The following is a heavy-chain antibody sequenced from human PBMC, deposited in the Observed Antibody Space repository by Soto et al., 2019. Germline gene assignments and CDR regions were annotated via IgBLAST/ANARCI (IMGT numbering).Heavy chain of an antibody. Sequence: GGSLRLSCAASGFTVSSNYMSWVRQAPGKGLEWVSVIYSGGSTYYADSVKGRFTISRDNSKNTLYLQMNSLRAEDTAVYYFARADYYGSGSYYFDYWGQGTLVTVSS. V-gene: IGHV3-53*01. CDR2: IYSGGST. D-gene: IGHD3-10*01. J-gene: IGHJ4*02. CDR1: GFTVSSNY. CDR3: ARADYYGSGSYYFDY.